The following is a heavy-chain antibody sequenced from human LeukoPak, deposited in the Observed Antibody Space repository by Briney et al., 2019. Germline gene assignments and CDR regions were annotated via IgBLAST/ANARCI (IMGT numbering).Heavy chain of an antibody. CDR1: GGSISSSSYY. Sequence: SETLSLTCTVSGGSISSSSYYWGWIRQPPGKGLEWIGSIYYSGSPYYNPSLESRVTIPVDTSKNQFSLKLSSVTAADTAVYYCARHSGYDFRGRYFDYWGQGTLVTVSS. CDR2: IYYSGSP. J-gene: IGHJ4*02. V-gene: IGHV4-39*01. CDR3: ARHSGYDFRGRYFDY. D-gene: IGHD5-12*01.